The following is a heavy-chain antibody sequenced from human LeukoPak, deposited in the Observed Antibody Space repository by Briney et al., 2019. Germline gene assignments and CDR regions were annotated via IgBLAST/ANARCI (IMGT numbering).Heavy chain of an antibody. CDR2: ISSSSSYI. D-gene: IGHD6-13*01. CDR3: ARVRQQLVRLLGRDTTYYYYYYMDV. Sequence: GGSLRLSCAASGFTFSSYGMSWVRQAPGKGLEWVSSISSSSSYIYYADSVKGRFTISRDNAKNSLYLQMNSLRAEDTAVYYCARVRQQLVRLLGRDTTYYYYYYMDVWGKGTTVTVSS. V-gene: IGHV3-21*01. CDR1: GFTFSSYG. J-gene: IGHJ6*03.